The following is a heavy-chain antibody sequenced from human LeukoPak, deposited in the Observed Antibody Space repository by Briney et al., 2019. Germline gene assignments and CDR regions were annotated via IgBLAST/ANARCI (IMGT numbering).Heavy chain of an antibody. Sequence: SETLSLTCAVYGGSFSGYYWSGIREPPGKGLEWIGDINHSGSTNYNPSLKSRVTISVDTSKNQFSLKLSSVTAADTAVYYCARVVRYNSIAVAERLDYWGQGTLVTVSS. CDR1: GGSFSGYY. CDR2: INHSGST. CDR3: ARVVRYNSIAVAERLDY. D-gene: IGHD6-19*01. V-gene: IGHV4-34*01. J-gene: IGHJ4*02.